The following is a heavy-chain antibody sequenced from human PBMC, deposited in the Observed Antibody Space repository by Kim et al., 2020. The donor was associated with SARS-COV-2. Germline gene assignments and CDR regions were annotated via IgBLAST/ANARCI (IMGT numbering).Heavy chain of an antibody. D-gene: IGHD4-17*01. J-gene: IGHJ4*02. CDR3: AKDEGPYGGNEFDY. Sequence: ADSVKGRFTISRDNSKNTLYLQMNSLGAEDTAVYYCAKDEGPYGGNEFDYWGQGTLVTVSS. V-gene: IGHV3-23*01.